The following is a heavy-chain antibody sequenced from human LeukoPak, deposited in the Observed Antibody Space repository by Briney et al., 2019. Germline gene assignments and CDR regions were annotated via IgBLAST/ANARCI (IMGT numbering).Heavy chain of an antibody. CDR2: INPNNGGT. CDR1: GYTFTGYY. Sequence: ASVKVSCKASGYTFTGYYMHWVRQAPGQGLEWMGWINPNNGGTNYAQKFQGRVTMTRDTSTNTAYMELSSLTSEDTAVYYCAKGVKDMVVVPAIVYWGRGPLITVSS. J-gene: IGHJ4*02. CDR3: AKGVKDMVVVPAIVY. D-gene: IGHD2-2*01. V-gene: IGHV1-2*02.